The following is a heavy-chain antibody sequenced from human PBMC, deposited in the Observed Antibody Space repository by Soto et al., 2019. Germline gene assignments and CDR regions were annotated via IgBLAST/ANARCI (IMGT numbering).Heavy chain of an antibody. CDR3: ARGVVVVAATSLKVVHWFDP. J-gene: IGHJ5*02. Sequence: SQTLSLTCAISGDSVSSNSAAWNWIRQSPSRGLEWLGRTYYRSKWYNDYAVSVKSRITINPDTSKNQFSLQLNSVTPEDTAVYYCARGVVVVAATSLKVVHWFDPWGQGTLVTVSS. CDR2: TYYRSKWYN. CDR1: GDSVSSNSAA. V-gene: IGHV6-1*01. D-gene: IGHD2-15*01.